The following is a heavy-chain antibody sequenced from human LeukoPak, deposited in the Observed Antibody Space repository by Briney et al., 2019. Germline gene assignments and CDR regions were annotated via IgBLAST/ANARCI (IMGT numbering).Heavy chain of an antibody. V-gene: IGHV3-23*01. CDR3: AKGYCSGGSCWDYFDY. J-gene: IGHJ4*02. D-gene: IGHD2-15*01. CDR2: ISDSGGST. Sequence: QTGGSLRLSCAASGITCSSYAMSCVPQAPGKGRGWVSGISDSGGSTYYADSVKGRFTISRDNSKNTLYLQVNSLRAEDTAVYYCAKGYCSGGSCWDYFDYWGQGTLVTVSS. CDR1: GITCSSYA.